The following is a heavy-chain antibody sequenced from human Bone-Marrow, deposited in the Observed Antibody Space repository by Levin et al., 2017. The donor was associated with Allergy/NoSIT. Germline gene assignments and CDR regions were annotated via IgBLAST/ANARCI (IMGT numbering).Heavy chain of an antibody. Sequence: LSQTLSLTCSVSGAFIGSSDYYWTWIRQPPGKGLEWIGNIYYSGTTNYNPSLRSRLSISVDTSQNQFSLKLSSVTAADTAVYYCGREWVRRIVVPAGINWYSDLWGRGSLVTVSS. J-gene: IGHJ2*01. CDR2: IYYSGTT. CDR3: GREWVRRIVVPAGINWYSDL. CDR1: GAFIGSSDYY. D-gene: IGHD2-2*01. V-gene: IGHV4-30-4*01.